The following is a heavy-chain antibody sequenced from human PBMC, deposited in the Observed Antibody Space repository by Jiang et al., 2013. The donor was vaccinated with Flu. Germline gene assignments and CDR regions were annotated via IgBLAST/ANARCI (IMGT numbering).Heavy chain of an antibody. J-gene: IGHJ4*02. CDR3: ARDRRGSGNWYNMFDY. CDR2: ISNSGTT. V-gene: IGHV4-59*01. CDR1: GGSISNDY. Sequence: TLSLTCNVSGGSISNDYWTWIRQPPGKGLEWIGYISNSGTTNYNPSLKSRVTISVDTSKNQFSLKLTSVTAADTAVYYCARDRRGSGNWYNMFDYWGQGALVTVSS. D-gene: IGHD1/OR15-1a*01.